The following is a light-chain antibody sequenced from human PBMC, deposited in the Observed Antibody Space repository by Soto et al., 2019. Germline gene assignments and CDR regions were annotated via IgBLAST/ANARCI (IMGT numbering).Light chain of an antibody. CDR3: QQYNSYPWT. V-gene: IGKV1-5*03. Sequence: DIQMTQSPSTLSASLGDRFTVSCRASQSISSWVAWYQQKPGRAPKLLIYKASTLESGVPSRFSGSGSGTEFTLTISSLQPDDVATFYCQQYNSYPWTFGQGTKVDI. CDR2: KAS. CDR1: QSISSW. J-gene: IGKJ1*01.